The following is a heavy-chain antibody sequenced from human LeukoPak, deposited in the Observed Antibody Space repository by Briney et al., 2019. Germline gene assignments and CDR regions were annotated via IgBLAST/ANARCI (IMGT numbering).Heavy chain of an antibody. V-gene: IGHV1-46*01. J-gene: IGHJ4*02. CDR2: INPSGGST. CDR3: ARDEPTTVSIDY. D-gene: IGHD4-17*01. CDR1: GYTFTSYY. Sequence: ASVKVSCKASGYTFTSYYVHWVRQAPGQGLERIGIINPSGGSTSYAQKFQGRVTMTRDTSTSTVYMELSSLRSEDTAVYYCARDEPTTVSIDYWGRGTLVTVSS.